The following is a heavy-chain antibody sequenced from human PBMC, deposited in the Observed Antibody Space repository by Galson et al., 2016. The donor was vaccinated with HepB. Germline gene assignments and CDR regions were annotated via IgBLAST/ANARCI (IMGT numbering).Heavy chain of an antibody. CDR3: ARGRGRLRWGGVFDY. Sequence: SETLSLTCAVYGGPFSGYYWTWIRQPPGKGLEWIGDIDYSGTTNYNPSLRSRVSVPVDTSKNQFYLRLNSVTAADTAVYYCARGRGRLRWGGVFDYWGQGALATVSS. CDR1: GGPFSGYY. V-gene: IGHV4-34*01. D-gene: IGHD3-3*01. CDR2: IDYSGTT. J-gene: IGHJ4*02.